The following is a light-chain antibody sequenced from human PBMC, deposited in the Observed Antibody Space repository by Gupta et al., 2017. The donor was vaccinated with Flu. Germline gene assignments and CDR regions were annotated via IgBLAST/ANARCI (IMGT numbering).Light chain of an antibody. CDR2: KDT. CDR3: QSADITGASRV. V-gene: IGLV3-25*02. CDR1: ALSKQY. Sequence: TQAPAMSVSPGQTATITCSGSALSKQYVYWYRQRPGQAPVLLIYKDTERASGIPDRISGSRSGTRVTLTIRGVQTEDEADYYCQSADITGASRVFGGGTKLFVL. J-gene: IGLJ3*02.